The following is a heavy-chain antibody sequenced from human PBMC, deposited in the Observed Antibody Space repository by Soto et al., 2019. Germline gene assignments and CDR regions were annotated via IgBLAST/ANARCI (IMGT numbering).Heavy chain of an antibody. V-gene: IGHV3-30*18. CDR1: GFTFSSYG. CDR2: ISYDGSNK. D-gene: IGHD6-19*01. CDR3: AKDFGWLVPQKTKTPSYYFDY. J-gene: IGHJ4*02. Sequence: GGSLRLSCAASGFTFSSYGMHWVRQAPGKGLEWVAVISYDGSNKYYADSVKGRFTISRDNSKNTLYLQMNSLRAEDTAVYYCAKDFGWLVPQKTKTPSYYFDYWGQGTLVTVSS.